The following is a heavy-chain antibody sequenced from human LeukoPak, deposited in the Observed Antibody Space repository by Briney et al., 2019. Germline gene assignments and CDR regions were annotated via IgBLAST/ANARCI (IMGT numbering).Heavy chain of an antibody. CDR3: AKDVPAAYFDY. Sequence: GGSLRLSCAASGFTFSNYGMHWVRQAPGKGLEWVAIVRYDESTKFYADSVKGRFTISRDNSKTTLYLQMNSLRAEDTAVYYCAKDVPAAYFDYWGQGTLVTVSS. CDR2: VRYDESTK. D-gene: IGHD2-2*01. V-gene: IGHV3-30*02. CDR1: GFTFSNYG. J-gene: IGHJ4*02.